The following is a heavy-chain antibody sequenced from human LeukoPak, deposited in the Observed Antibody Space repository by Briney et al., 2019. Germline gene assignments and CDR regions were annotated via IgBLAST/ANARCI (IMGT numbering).Heavy chain of an antibody. CDR3: ARDLIIPSTMIGSLEY. CDR2: ISSSSSYI. V-gene: IGHV3-21*01. D-gene: IGHD3-22*01. CDR1: GFTFSSYS. Sequence: GGSLRLSCAASGFTFSSYSMNWVRQAPGKGLEWVPSISSSSSYIYYADSVKGRFTISRDNAKNSLYLQMNSLRAEDTAVYYCARDLIIPSTMIGSLEYWGQGTLVTVSS. J-gene: IGHJ4*02.